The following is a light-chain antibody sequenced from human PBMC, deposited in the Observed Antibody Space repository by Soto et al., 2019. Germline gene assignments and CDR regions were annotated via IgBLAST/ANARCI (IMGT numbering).Light chain of an antibody. CDR2: GAS. CDR3: QQYAASPRT. J-gene: IGKJ1*01. CDR1: QSVSNNY. V-gene: IGKV3-20*01. Sequence: EVVLTQSPGTLSLSPRERATLSCRASQSVSNNYLAWYQHKPGQAPRLLIYGASNRAPGIPDRVSGSGSGPDFTLTISRLEAEAFDVYYCQQYAASPRTFGQGTMVEVK.